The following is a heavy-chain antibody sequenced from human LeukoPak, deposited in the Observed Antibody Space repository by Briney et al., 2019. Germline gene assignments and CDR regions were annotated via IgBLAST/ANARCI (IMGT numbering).Heavy chain of an antibody. CDR1: GGTFSSYA. Sequence: SVTVSCKASGGTFSSYAISWVRQAPGQGLEWMGGIIPIFGTANYAQKFQGRVTITTDESTSTAYMELSSLRSEDTAVYYCARDPITIFGVVIMGIGGFDPWGQGTLVTVSS. CDR3: ARDPITIFGVVIMGIGGFDP. CDR2: IIPIFGTA. J-gene: IGHJ5*02. D-gene: IGHD3-3*01. V-gene: IGHV1-69*05.